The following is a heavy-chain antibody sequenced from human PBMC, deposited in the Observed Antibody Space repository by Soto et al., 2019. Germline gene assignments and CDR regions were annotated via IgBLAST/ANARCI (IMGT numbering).Heavy chain of an antibody. V-gene: IGHV1-69*01. J-gene: IGHJ6*02. CDR3: ARVGHVTNYGMAA. D-gene: IGHD1-26*01. CDR1: GGTFSSYA. CDR2: ITPFFGTS. Sequence: QVQLVQSGAEVKKPGSSVRVSCRAFGGTFSSYAVNWVRLAPGQGLEWMGGITPFFGTSNYAQKFQGRVTITADESTSTVFMDLVSLRSEDTAVYYCARVGHVTNYGMAAWGQGTTVTVSS.